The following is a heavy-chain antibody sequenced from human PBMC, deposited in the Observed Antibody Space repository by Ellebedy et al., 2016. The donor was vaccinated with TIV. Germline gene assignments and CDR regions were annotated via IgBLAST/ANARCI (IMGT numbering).Heavy chain of an antibody. D-gene: IGHD3-10*02. V-gene: IGHV3-66*01. CDR1: GFTVSTNY. CDR2: ISSAGST. J-gene: IGHJ2*01. CDR3: ARASFYDVDLSGWYFDI. Sequence: GESLKISCAASGFTVSTNYMNWVRQAPGKGLEWVSIISSAGSTYYADSVTGRFIISKDTSKNTLNLQMTSLRAEDTAVYYCARASFYDVDLSGWYFDIWGRGTLVTVSS.